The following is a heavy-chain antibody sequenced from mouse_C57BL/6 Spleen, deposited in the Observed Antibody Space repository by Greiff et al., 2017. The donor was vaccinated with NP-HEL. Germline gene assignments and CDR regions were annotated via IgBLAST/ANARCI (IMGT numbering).Heavy chain of an antibody. Sequence: QVQLQQPGAELVRPGSSVKLSCKASGYTFTSYWMDWVKQRPGQGLEWIGNIYPSDSETHYNQKFKDKATLTVDKSSSTAYMQLSSLTSEDSAVYYGARGSEFTAVVGALDDWGQGTSVTVSS. CDR1: GYTFTSYW. CDR3: ARGSEFTAVVGALDD. D-gene: IGHD1-1*01. CDR2: IYPSDSET. V-gene: IGHV1-61*01. J-gene: IGHJ4*01.